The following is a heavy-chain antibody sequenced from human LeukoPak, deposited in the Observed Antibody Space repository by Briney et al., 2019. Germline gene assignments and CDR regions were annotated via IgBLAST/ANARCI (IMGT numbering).Heavy chain of an antibody. CDR3: ARGSSIVVVPAATIDY. CDR2: IWYDGSNK. V-gene: IGHV3-33*01. D-gene: IGHD2-2*01. CDR1: GFTFSSYG. J-gene: IGHJ4*02. Sequence: GGSLRLSWAVSGFTFSSYGMHWVRQAPGKGLEWVAVIWYDGSNKYYADSVKGRFTISRDNSKNTLYLQMNSLRAEDTAVYYCARGSSIVVVPAATIDYWGQGTLVTVSS.